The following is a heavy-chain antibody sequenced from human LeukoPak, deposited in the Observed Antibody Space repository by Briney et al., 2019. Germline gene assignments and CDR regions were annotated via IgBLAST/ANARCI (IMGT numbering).Heavy chain of an antibody. V-gene: IGHV5-51*01. Sequence: GESLKISCKGSGYSFTSYWIGWVRQMPGKGLEWMGIIYPGDSDTRYSPSFQGQVTISADKSISTAYLQWSSLKASDTAMYYCARSAGGSFHYYYYMDVWGKGTTVTVSS. CDR1: GYSFTSYW. CDR3: ARSAGGSFHYYYYMDV. CDR2: IYPGDSDT. D-gene: IGHD1-26*01. J-gene: IGHJ6*03.